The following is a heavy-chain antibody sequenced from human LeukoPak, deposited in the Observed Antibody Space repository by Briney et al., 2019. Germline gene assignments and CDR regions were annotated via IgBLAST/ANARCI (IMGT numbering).Heavy chain of an antibody. CDR2: IYYSGST. Sequence: SETLSLTCSVSGYSISSGYYWGWIRQPPGKGLEWIGSIYYSGSTYYNPSLKSRVTISVDTSKNQFSLKLSSVTAAGTAVYYCARHSNSWHYYYYYMDVWGKGTTVTISS. V-gene: IGHV4-38-2*02. D-gene: IGHD6-13*01. J-gene: IGHJ6*03. CDR3: ARHSNSWHYYYYYMDV. CDR1: GYSISSGYY.